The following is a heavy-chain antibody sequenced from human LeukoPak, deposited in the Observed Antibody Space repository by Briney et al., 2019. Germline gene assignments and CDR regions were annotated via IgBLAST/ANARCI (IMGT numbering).Heavy chain of an antibody. V-gene: IGHV3-48*01. CDR1: GFSFSSYS. CDR2: VSGSGNAK. CDR3: ARDYVYAFDY. D-gene: IGHD2/OR15-2a*01. Sequence: GGSLRLSCAASGFSFSSYSMNWVRQAPGKGLEWVSYVSGSGNAKHYTDSVKGRFTISRDNAKNALYLQMNSLRAEDTAVYFCARDYVYAFDYWGQGTLVTVSS. J-gene: IGHJ4*02.